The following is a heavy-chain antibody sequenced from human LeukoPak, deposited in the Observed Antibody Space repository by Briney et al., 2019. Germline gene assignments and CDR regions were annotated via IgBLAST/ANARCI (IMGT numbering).Heavy chain of an antibody. V-gene: IGHV4-59*12. Sequence: SETLSLTCTVSGGSISSYYWSWIRQPLGKGLEWIGYIYYSGSTNYNPSLKSRVTISVDTSKNQFSLKLSSVTAADTAVYYCARGGVTMVRGVILQNWFDPWGQGTLVTVSS. J-gene: IGHJ5*02. D-gene: IGHD3-10*01. CDR1: GGSISSYY. CDR3: ARGGVTMVRGVILQNWFDP. CDR2: IYYSGST.